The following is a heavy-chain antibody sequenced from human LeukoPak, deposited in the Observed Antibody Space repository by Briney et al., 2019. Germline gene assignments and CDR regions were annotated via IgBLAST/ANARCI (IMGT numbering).Heavy chain of an antibody. CDR3: ARLRGYSSSWYRAMGDY. J-gene: IGHJ4*02. CDR1: GGSISSRSYY. D-gene: IGHD6-13*01. CDR2: IYYSGST. V-gene: IGHV4-39*07. Sequence: SETLSLTCNVSGGSISSRSYYWGWIRQPPGKGLEWIGSIYYSGSTYYNPSPKSRVTISVDTSKNQFSLKLSSVTAADTAVYYCARLRGYSSSWYRAMGDYWGQGTLVTVSS.